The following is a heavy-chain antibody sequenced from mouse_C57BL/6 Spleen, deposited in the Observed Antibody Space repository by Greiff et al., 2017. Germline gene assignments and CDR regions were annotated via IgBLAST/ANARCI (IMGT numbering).Heavy chain of an antibody. CDR2: ISYSGST. J-gene: IGHJ1*03. CDR1: GYSITSGYD. CDR3: ARGGDVYWYFDV. V-gene: IGHV3-1*01. D-gene: IGHD3-3*01. Sequence: EVQLQQSGPGMVKPSQSLSLTCTVTGYSITSGYDWHWIRHFPGNKLEWMGYISYSGSTNYNPSLKSRISITHDTSKNHFFLKLNSVTTEDTATYYCARGGDVYWYFDVWGTGTTVTVSS.